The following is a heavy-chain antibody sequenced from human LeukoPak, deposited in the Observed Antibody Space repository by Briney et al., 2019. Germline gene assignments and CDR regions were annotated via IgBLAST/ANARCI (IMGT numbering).Heavy chain of an antibody. CDR1: GYTFTGYY. V-gene: IGHV1-46*01. CDR3: ARALKLNYGPDY. CDR2: INPSGGST. Sequence: ASVKVSCKASGYTFTGYYMHWVRQAPGQGLEWMGIINPSGGSTSYAQKFQGRVTMTRDTSTSTVYMELSSLRSEDTAVYYCARALKLNYGPDYWGQGTLVTVSS. J-gene: IGHJ4*02. D-gene: IGHD4-17*01.